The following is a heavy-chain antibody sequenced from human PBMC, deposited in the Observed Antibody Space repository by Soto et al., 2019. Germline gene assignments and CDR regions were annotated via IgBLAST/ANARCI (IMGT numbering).Heavy chain of an antibody. Sequence: ASVKVSCKASGYTFTSYYMHWVRQAPGQGLEWMGIINPSGGSTSYAQKFQGRVTMTRDTSTSTVYMELSSLRSEDTAVYYCARDLSRSSSTKGLYYYYGMDVWGQGTTVTVSS. CDR2: INPSGGST. J-gene: IGHJ6*02. D-gene: IGHD6-13*01. V-gene: IGHV1-46*01. CDR1: GYTFTSYY. CDR3: ARDLSRSSSTKGLYYYYGMDV.